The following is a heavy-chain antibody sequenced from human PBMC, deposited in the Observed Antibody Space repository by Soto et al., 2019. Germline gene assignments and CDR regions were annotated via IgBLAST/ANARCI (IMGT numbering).Heavy chain of an antibody. J-gene: IGHJ4*02. V-gene: IGHV1-46*03. CDR3: AIGDAPSSGWSFDF. D-gene: IGHD6-19*01. Sequence: QVQLMQSGAEVKKPGASVKVSCSASGYILTSHYMHWLRQAPGQGLEWVAMINPRNGGNTHYPQKFKGRVTVTSDPPPSTVYMELSSLSSDDTAVYFCAIGDAPSSGWSFDFWGQGTLVTVSS. CDR2: INPRNGGNT. CDR1: GYILTSHY.